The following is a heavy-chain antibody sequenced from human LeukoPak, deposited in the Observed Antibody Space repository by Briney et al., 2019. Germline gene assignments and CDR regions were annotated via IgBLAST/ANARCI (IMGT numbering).Heavy chain of an antibody. Sequence: SETLSLTCGVSGGSISNGNWWSWVRQPPGKGLEWIGEVYRTGSTNCNPSLKSRVTISVDKSKNQFSLMLTSVTAADTAVYYCARNGYYSADYWGQGTLVTVSS. J-gene: IGHJ4*02. CDR3: ARNGYYSADY. D-gene: IGHD4-17*01. CDR2: VYRTGST. V-gene: IGHV4-4*02. CDR1: GGSISNGNW.